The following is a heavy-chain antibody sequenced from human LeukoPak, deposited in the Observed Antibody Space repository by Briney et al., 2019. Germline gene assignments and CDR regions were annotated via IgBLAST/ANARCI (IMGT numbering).Heavy chain of an antibody. V-gene: IGHV3-11*01. J-gene: IGHJ5*02. CDR3: ARFWSGYYGPPNWFDP. CDR2: ISSSGSTI. CDR1: GFTFSDYY. D-gene: IGHD3-3*01. Sequence: PGGSLRLFCAASGFTFSDYYMSWIRQAPGKGLEWVSYISSSGSTIYYADSVKGRFTISRDNAKNSLYLQMNSLRAEDTAVYYCARFWSGYYGPPNWFDPWGQGTLVTVSS.